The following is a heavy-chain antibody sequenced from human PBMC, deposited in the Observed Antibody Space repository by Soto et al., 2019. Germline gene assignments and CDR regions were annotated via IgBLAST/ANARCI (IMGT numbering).Heavy chain of an antibody. Sequence: ASVKVSCKASGYTFTSYDINWVRQATGQGLEWMGWMNPNSGNTGYAQKFQGRVTMTRNTSISTAYMELSSLRSEDTAVCYCATAYDILTGETNWFDPWGQGTLVTVSS. CDR2: MNPNSGNT. J-gene: IGHJ5*02. V-gene: IGHV1-8*01. CDR3: ATAYDILTGETNWFDP. D-gene: IGHD3-9*01. CDR1: GYTFTSYD.